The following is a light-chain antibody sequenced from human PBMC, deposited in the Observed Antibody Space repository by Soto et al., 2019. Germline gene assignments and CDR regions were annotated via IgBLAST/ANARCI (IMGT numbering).Light chain of an antibody. V-gene: IGKV1-9*01. CDR3: QQLNSYPRLLT. CDR2: AAS. Sequence: DIQLTQSPSFLSASVGDRVTITCRASQGISSYLAWYQQKPGKAPKLLIYAASTLQSGVPSRFSGSGSGTEFTLTIRSLQPEDFATYYCQQLNSYPRLLTFGGGTKVEIK. J-gene: IGKJ4*01. CDR1: QGISSY.